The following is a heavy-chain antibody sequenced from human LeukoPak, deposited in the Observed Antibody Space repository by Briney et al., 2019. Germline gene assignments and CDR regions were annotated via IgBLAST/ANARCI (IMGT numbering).Heavy chain of an antibody. CDR3: ARDFYYDSSGYPNWFDP. J-gene: IGHJ5*02. CDR1: GYTFTSYG. V-gene: IGHV1-18*01. Sequence: ASVKVSCKASGYTFTSYGIGWVRQAPGQGLEWMGWISAYNGNTNYAQKLQGRVTMTTDTSTGTAYMELRSLRSDDTAVYYCARDFYYDSSGYPNWFDPWGQGTLVTVSS. CDR2: ISAYNGNT. D-gene: IGHD3-22*01.